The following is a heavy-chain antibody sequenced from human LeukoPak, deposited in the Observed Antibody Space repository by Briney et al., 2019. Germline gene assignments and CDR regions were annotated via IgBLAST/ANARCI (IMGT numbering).Heavy chain of an antibody. D-gene: IGHD3-22*01. CDR2: ISSSGSTI. J-gene: IGHJ3*02. CDR1: GFTFSDYY. Sequence: GGSLRLSCAASGFTFSDYYMNWVPQAPGKGLEWVSYISSSGSTIYYADSVKGRFTISRDNAKNSLYLQMNSLRAEDTAVYYCARDPPYYYDSAGAFDIWGQGTMVTVSS. CDR3: ARDPPYYYDSAGAFDI. V-gene: IGHV3-11*04.